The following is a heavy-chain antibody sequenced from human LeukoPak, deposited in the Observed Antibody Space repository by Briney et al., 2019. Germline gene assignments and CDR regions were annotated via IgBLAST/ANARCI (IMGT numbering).Heavy chain of an antibody. CDR1: GGSFSGYY. Sequence: SETLSLTCAVYGGSFSGYYWNWIRQPPGKGLEWIGEINHSGSTNYNPSLKSRVTISVDTSKNQFSLKLSSVTAADTAVYYCASLRGYSYGYWDYWGQGTLVTVSS. J-gene: IGHJ4*02. V-gene: IGHV4-34*01. CDR2: INHSGST. D-gene: IGHD5-18*01. CDR3: ASLRGYSYGYWDY.